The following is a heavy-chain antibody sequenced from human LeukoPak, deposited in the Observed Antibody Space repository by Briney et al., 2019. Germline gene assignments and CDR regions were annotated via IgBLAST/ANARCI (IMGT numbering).Heavy chain of an antibody. J-gene: IGHJ4*02. Sequence: PGGSLRLSCAASGFTFSRNGMHWVRQAPGKGLEWVALIWYDGSKTYYADSAKGRFTISRDNSKNTLYLQMDSLRAEDTAVYYCARLWGDGSGYLDYWGQGTLVTVPS. V-gene: IGHV3-33*01. CDR3: ARLWGDGSGYLDY. CDR2: IWYDGSKT. CDR1: GFTFSRNG. D-gene: IGHD3-22*01.